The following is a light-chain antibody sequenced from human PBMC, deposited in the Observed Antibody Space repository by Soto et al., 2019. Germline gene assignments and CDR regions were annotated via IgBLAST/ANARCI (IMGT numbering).Light chain of an antibody. Sequence: QSALTQPASVSGSPGQSITISCTGTSSDVGSYNLVSWYQQHPGKAPKLMIYEGSKRPSGVSNRFSGSKSGNTASLTISGLQAEDEAEYYCCSYAGSHVVFGGGTQLTVL. J-gene: IGLJ2*01. CDR1: SSDVGSYNL. V-gene: IGLV2-23*01. CDR2: EGS. CDR3: CSYAGSHVV.